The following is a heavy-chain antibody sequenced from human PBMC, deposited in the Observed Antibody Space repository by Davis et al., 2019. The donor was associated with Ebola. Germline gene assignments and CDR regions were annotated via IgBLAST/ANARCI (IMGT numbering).Heavy chain of an antibody. Sequence: PSETLSLTCTVSGDSIGIYYWSWIRQPPGKGLEWIGYIYYIGSTNYNPSLKSRVTISVDTSKNQFSLKLSSVTAADTAVYYCARDGKIAGWNWFDPWGQGTLVTVSS. CDR1: GDSIGIYY. V-gene: IGHV4-59*01. CDR2: IYYIGST. D-gene: IGHD6-13*01. J-gene: IGHJ5*02. CDR3: ARDGKIAGWNWFDP.